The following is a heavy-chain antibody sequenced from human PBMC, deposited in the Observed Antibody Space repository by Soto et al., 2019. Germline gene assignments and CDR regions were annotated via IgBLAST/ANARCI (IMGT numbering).Heavy chain of an antibody. CDR2: TSYSGTT. V-gene: IGHV4-30-4*01. Sequence: SETLSLTCTVSGGSMSSGIYYWSWIRQPPGKGLECIGFTSYSGTTYYNTSLWSRVSMSVDTSKNQFSLHVNSVTAADTAVYYCAADVPVESPLIDHWGQGILVTVSS. D-gene: IGHD2-8*01. CDR1: GGSMSSGIYY. CDR3: AADVPVESPLIDH. J-gene: IGHJ4*02.